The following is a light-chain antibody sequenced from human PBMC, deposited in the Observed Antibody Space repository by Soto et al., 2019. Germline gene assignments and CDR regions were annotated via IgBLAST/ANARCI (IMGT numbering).Light chain of an antibody. V-gene: IGKV1-39*01. CDR2: SAS. Sequence: DIQMTQSPSSLSASVGDRVTITCRASQSISSYLNWYQQKPGKAPKLLIYSASSLQRWVPSRFSGSGSGPDFTLTISSLQPADFATYSCPQSYSTPYTFGQGTKLEIK. CDR1: QSISSY. CDR3: PQSYSTPYT. J-gene: IGKJ2*01.